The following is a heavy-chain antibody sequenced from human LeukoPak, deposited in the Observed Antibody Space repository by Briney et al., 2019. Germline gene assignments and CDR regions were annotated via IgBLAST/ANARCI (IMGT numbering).Heavy chain of an antibody. V-gene: IGHV3-21*01. D-gene: IGHD3-16*02. CDR2: TSGSTSYI. J-gene: IGHJ4*02. CDR3: ARGSDFVWGSYRPSFDY. CDR1: GVTFSSYS. Sequence: PGGSLRLSCAASGVTFSSYSMHWVRQAPGKGLEWVSSTSGSTSYIYYADSVRGRFTIYRDNAKNSLYLQMNSLRAEDTAVYYCARGSDFVWGSYRPSFDYWGQGTLVTVSS.